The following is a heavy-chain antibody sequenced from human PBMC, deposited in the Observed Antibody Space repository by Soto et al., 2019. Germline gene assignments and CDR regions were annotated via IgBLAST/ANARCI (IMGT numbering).Heavy chain of an antibody. CDR3: AREGCSGGSCYSGDNLGIDY. CDR2: IYYSGST. V-gene: IGHV4-61*08. D-gene: IGHD2-15*01. J-gene: IGHJ4*02. Sequence: SETLSLTCTVSGGSISSGDYYWSWIRQPPGKGLEWIGHIYYSGSTNYNPSLKSRVTISADTSKNQFSLKLSSVTAADTAVYYCAREGCSGGSCYSGDNLGIDYWGQGTLVTVSS. CDR1: GGSISSGDYY.